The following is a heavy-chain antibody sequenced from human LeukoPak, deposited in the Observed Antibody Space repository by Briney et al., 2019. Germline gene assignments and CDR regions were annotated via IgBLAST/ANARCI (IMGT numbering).Heavy chain of an antibody. CDR3: AREGGGYNNRGFDY. V-gene: IGHV3-48*01. CDR1: GFTFSSYS. Sequence: GGSLRLSCAASGFTFSSYSMNWVRQAPGKGLEWVSYIGSSSSTIYYADSVKGRFTISRDNAKNSLYLQMNSLRAEDTAVYYCAREGGGYNNRGFDYWGQGTLVIVSS. J-gene: IGHJ4*02. CDR2: IGSSSSTI. D-gene: IGHD5-24*01.